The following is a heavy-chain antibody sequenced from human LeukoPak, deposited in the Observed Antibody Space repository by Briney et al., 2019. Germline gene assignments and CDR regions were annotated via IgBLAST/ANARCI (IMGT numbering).Heavy chain of an antibody. CDR1: GYPFTGYY. J-gene: IGHJ4*02. CDR3: ARGDIDY. CDR2: LNPSGGSA. D-gene: IGHD2-15*01. V-gene: IGHV1-46*01. Sequence: ASVKVSCKASGYPFTGYYMHWVRQAPGQGLEWMGVLNPSGGSASYAQNFQGRVTMTRDTSTSTVYMELSSLRSEDTAVYYCARGDIDYWGQGTLVTVSS.